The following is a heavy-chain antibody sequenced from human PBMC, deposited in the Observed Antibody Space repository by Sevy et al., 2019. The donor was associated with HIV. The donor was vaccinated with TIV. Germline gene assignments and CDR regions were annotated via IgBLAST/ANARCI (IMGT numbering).Heavy chain of an antibody. CDR1: GGSFSGFY. V-gene: IGHV4-34*01. CDR3: ARGQWEHPY. Sequence: SETLSLTCAVYGGSFSGFYWSWIRQPPGKGLEWIGDIIPAGITNYNPSLKSRVTISIDTSKNQFSLKMNSVTAADTAVYYCARGQWEHPYWGQGTQVTVSS. J-gene: IGHJ4*02. CDR2: IIPAGIT. D-gene: IGHD1-26*01.